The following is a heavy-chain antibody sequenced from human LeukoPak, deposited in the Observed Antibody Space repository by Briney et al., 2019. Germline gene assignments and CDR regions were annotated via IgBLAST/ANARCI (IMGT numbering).Heavy chain of an antibody. CDR3: ARGSLLRSMEV. CDR1: GGSFSGYY. Sequence: SETLSLTCAVYGGSFSGYYWSWIRQPPGKGLEWIGEINHSGSTNYNPSLKSRVTISVDTSKNQFSLKLSSVTAADTAVYYCARGSLLRSMEVWGEGATVTVSS. CDR2: INHSGST. J-gene: IGHJ6*01. D-gene: IGHD3-3*01. V-gene: IGHV4-34*01.